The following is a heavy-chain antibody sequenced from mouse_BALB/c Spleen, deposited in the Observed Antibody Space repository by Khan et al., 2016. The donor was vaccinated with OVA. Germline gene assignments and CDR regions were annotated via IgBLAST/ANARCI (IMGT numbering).Heavy chain of an antibody. CDR3: ARQPYYHYYLMDY. J-gene: IGHJ4*01. CDR1: GFSLTNYG. D-gene: IGHD2-10*01. CDR2: IWSDGST. Sequence: QVQLKESGPGLVAPSQSLSITCTISGFSLTNYGIHWVRQPPGKGLEWLVVIWSDGSTTYNSALKSRLSISKDSSKSQVFLKMNSLQTDDTAMYYCARQPYYHYYLMDYWGQGTSVTVSS. V-gene: IGHV2-6-1*01.